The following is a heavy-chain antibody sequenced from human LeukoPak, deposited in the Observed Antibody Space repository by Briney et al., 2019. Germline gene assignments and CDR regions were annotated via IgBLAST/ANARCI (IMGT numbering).Heavy chain of an antibody. CDR2: INPSGGST. V-gene: IGHV1-46*01. CDR3: ARDLGDYVWGSYRYPGY. D-gene: IGHD3-16*02. CDR1: GYTFTSYY. J-gene: IGHJ4*02. Sequence: ASVKVSCKASGYTFTSYYMHWVRQAPGQGLEWMGIINPSGGSTSYAQKFQGRATMTRDTSTSTVYMELSSLRSEDTAVYYCARDLGDYVWGSYRYPGYWGQGTLVTVSS.